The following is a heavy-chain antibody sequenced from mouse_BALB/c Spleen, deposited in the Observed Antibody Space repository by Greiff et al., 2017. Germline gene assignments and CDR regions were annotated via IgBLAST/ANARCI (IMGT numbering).Heavy chain of an antibody. CDR2: ISSGGSYT. CDR3: ARPDGYYGFAY. Sequence: EVQVVESGGDLVKPGGSLKLSCAASGFTFSSYGMSWVRQTPDKRLEWVATISSGGSYTYYPDSVKGRFTISRDNAKNTLYLQMSSLKSEDTAMYYCARPDGYYGFAYWGQGTLVTVSA. CDR1: GFTFSSYG. V-gene: IGHV5-6*01. J-gene: IGHJ3*01. D-gene: IGHD2-3*01.